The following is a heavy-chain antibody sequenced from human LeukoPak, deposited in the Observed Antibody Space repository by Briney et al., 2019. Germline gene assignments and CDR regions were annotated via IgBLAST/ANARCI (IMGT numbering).Heavy chain of an antibody. CDR1: GGSISSYY. D-gene: IGHD3-10*01. Sequence: PSETLSLTCTVSGGSISSYYWSWIRQPPGKGLEWIGYIYYSGSTNYNPSLKSRVTISVDTSKNQFSLKLSSVTAADTAVYYCARGVYGRGAGYYGSGRPLLYYMDVWGKGTTVTISS. V-gene: IGHV4-59*08. J-gene: IGHJ6*03. CDR2: IYYSGST. CDR3: ARGVYGRGAGYYGSGRPLLYYMDV.